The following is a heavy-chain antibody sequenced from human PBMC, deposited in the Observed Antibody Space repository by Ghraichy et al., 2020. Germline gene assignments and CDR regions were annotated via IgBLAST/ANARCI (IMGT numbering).Heavy chain of an antibody. V-gene: IGHV1-18*04. CDR1: GYTFTSYG. J-gene: IGHJ4*02. CDR2: ISAYNGNT. Sequence: ASVKVSCKASGYTFTSYGISWVRQAPGQGLEWMGWISAYNGNTNYAQKLQGRVTMTTDTSTSTAYMELRSLRSDDTAVYYCARERITMVRGVIITFRNGEFDYWGQGTLVTVSS. D-gene: IGHD3-10*01. CDR3: ARERITMVRGVIITFRNGEFDY.